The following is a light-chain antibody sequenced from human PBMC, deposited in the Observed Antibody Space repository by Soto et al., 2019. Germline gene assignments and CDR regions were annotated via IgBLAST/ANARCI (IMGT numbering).Light chain of an antibody. CDR3: QQYYTPPFT. V-gene: IGKV4-1*01. J-gene: IGKJ3*01. CDR2: WAS. Sequence: DIVMTQSPDSLAVSLGERATINCKSSQTVLYSSKTENFLAWFQQRPGQPPKLLISWASTRASGVPDRFSGSGSGTDFTLTISSLQAEDAAVYYCQQYYTPPFTFGPGTKVDVK. CDR1: QTVLYSSKTENF.